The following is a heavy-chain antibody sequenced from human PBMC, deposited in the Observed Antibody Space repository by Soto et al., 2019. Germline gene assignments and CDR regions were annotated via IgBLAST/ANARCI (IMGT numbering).Heavy chain of an antibody. CDR3: AKNFIPLSPDLYFDS. J-gene: IGHJ4*02. Sequence: GGSLRLSCAASGFTFRSYVMHLARQAPGRGLEWVAVISYDGSYKSYEDSVKGRFTISRDNYKNTLHLQMDSLRAEDTAVYYCAKNFIPLSPDLYFDSWGQGTLVTVSS. CDR1: GFTFRSYV. CDR2: ISYDGSYK. D-gene: IGHD3-16*01. V-gene: IGHV3-30*18.